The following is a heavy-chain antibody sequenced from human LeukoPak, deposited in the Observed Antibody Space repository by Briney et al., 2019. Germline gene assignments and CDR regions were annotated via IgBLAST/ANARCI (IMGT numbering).Heavy chain of an antibody. J-gene: IGHJ4*02. CDR2: ISSSGSTI. D-gene: IGHD3-3*01. Sequence: GGPRSLSVPAPGSPFSDYSLSGIGKPPGKGLGWVSYISSSGSTIYYADSVKGRFTISRDNAKNSLYLQMNSLRAEDTAVYYCARDLEPSSGSTFDYWGQGTLVTVSS. CDR3: ARDLEPSSGSTFDY. CDR1: GSPFSDYS. V-gene: IGHV3-11*01.